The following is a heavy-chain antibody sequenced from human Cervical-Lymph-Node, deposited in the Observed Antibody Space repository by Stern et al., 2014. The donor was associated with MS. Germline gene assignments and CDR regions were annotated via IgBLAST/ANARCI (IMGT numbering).Heavy chain of an antibody. J-gene: IGHJ5*02. CDR3: TRVQRERRALDPFDP. D-gene: IGHD1-1*01. V-gene: IGHV1-46*03. CDR2: INPNTGTT. Sequence: QMQLVQSGAEVKKPGASVNVSCEASGFSFTTHYMHWIRQAPGEGLEGVGMINPNTGTTSYARQFQGRVIITRDTSTSTIYMELTGLRSEDTALYFCTRVQRERRALDPFDPWGQGTLVTVSS. CDR1: GFSFTTHY.